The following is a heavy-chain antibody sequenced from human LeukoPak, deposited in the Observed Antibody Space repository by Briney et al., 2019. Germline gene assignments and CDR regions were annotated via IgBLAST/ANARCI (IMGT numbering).Heavy chain of an antibody. V-gene: IGHV3-53*01. CDR2: IYSGGST. CDR3: ARDYYGSGSYLGYYYGMDV. J-gene: IGHJ6*02. CDR1: GFTVSSNY. Sequence: PGGSLRLSCAASGFTVSSNYMSWVRQAPGKGLEWVSVIYSGGSTYYADSVKGRFTISRDNSKNTLYLQMNSLRAEDTAVYYCARDYYGSGSYLGYYYGMDVWGQGTTVTVSS. D-gene: IGHD3-10*01.